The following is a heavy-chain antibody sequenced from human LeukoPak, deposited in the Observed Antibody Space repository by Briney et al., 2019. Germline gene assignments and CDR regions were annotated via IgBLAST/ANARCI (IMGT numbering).Heavy chain of an antibody. CDR2: ISPNSGGT. CDR1: GYTFTGYY. Sequence: ASVKVSCKASGYTFTGYYMHWVRQAPGQGLEWMGWISPNSGGTNYAQKFQGRVTMTRDTSISTAYMELSRLRSDDTAVYYCASLWFGESPGYYYYGMDVWGQGTTVTVSS. D-gene: IGHD3-10*01. J-gene: IGHJ6*02. CDR3: ASLWFGESPGYYYYGMDV. V-gene: IGHV1-2*02.